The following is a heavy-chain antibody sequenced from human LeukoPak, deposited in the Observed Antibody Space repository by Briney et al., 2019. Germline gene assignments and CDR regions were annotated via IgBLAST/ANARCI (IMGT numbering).Heavy chain of an antibody. D-gene: IGHD6-13*01. CDR2: ISWNSGSI. V-gene: IGHV3-9*01. J-gene: IGHJ4*02. CDR1: GFTFDDYA. CDR3: ARDQVSSSWYDYFDY. Sequence: PGRSLRLSCAASGFTFDDYAMHWVRQAPGKGLEWVSGISWNSGSIGYADSVKGRFTISRDNAKNSLYLQMNSLRAEDTAVYYCARDQVSSSWYDYFDYWGQGTLVTVSS.